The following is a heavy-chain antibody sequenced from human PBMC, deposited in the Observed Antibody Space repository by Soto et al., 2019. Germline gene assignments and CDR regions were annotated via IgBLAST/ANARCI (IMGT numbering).Heavy chain of an antibody. CDR3: AREGPAPYYYYGMDV. J-gene: IGHJ6*02. Sequence: QVQLVQSRGEVKKPGASVKVSCKTSGYSFTTYGISWVRQAPGQGLEWMGWISGYNGNTNYAQNLQGRVPMTTDTSTSTAYMEVRSLRSDDTAVYYCAREGPAPYYYYGMDVWGQGSTVTVSS. CDR2: ISGYNGNT. CDR1: GYSFTTYG. V-gene: IGHV1-18*01.